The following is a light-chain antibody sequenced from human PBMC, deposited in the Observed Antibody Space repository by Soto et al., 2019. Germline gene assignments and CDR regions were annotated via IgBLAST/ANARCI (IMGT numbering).Light chain of an antibody. CDR3: QQYTGPPTT. Sequence: EIVLTQSPGTLSLSPGERATLSCRVCQSVTSSYLPWYTQTPGQAPRLLIYDASNRATGIPARFSGSGSGTDFTLTITRLEPEDSAVYFCQQYTGPPTTFGQGTRLEIK. V-gene: IGKV3-20*01. CDR2: DAS. J-gene: IGKJ5*01. CDR1: QSVTSSY.